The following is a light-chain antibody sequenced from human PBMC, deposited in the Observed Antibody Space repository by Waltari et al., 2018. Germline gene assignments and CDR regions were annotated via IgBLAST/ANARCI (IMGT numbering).Light chain of an antibody. V-gene: IGKV3-11*01. CDR3: YQRSNWPRT. CDR1: QCVSSY. J-gene: IGKJ4*01. Sequence: EIVLTQSPATLSLSPGERVTLSCRASQCVSSYLDWYQQKPGHAPRLLIVDASNRATGIPARFSGSGSGTDFTLTISSLEPEDFAVYYCYQRSNWPRTFGGGTKVEIK. CDR2: DAS.